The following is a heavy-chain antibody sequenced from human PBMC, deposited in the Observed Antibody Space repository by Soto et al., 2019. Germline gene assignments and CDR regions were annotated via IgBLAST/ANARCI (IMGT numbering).Heavy chain of an antibody. D-gene: IGHD3-3*01. Sequence: PSETLSLTSTVSGGSISSGYYYWSRIRQPPGKGLEWIGYIYCSGSTYYNPSLKSRVTISVDTSKNQFSLKLSSVTAADTAVYYCARDLLAYYDFWSGLYYYYGMDVWGQGTTVTVSS. J-gene: IGHJ6*02. CDR1: GGSISSGYYY. CDR2: IYCSGST. CDR3: ARDLLAYYDFWSGLYYYYGMDV. V-gene: IGHV4-30-4*01.